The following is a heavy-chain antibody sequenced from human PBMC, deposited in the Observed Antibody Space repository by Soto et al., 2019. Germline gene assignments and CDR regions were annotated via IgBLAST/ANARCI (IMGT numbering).Heavy chain of an antibody. CDR2: IIPILGIA. Sequence: QVQLVQSGAEVKKPGSSVKVSCKASGGTFSSYTISWVRQAPGQGLEWMGRIIPILGIANYAQKFQGRVTIAADKSWSTAYMELSSVISEDLAVYLCGVGDHVDEWGHGTRVSVSS. D-gene: IGHD3-10*01. CDR3: GVGDHVDE. CDR1: GGTFSSYT. V-gene: IGHV1-69*02. J-gene: IGHJ6*02.